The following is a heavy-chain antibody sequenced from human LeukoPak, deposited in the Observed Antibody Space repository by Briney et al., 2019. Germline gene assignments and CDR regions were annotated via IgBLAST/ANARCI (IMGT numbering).Heavy chain of an antibody. CDR3: ARVAKERVGGVYYFDY. J-gene: IGHJ4*02. Sequence: PGGSLRLSCAASGFTLSSYWMHWVRQAPGKGLVWVSRINSDGSSTSYADSVKGRFTISRDNAKNTLYLQMNSLRAEDTAVYYCARVAKERVGGVYYFDYWGQGTLVTVSS. D-gene: IGHD1-1*01. CDR2: INSDGSST. CDR1: GFTLSSYW. V-gene: IGHV3-74*01.